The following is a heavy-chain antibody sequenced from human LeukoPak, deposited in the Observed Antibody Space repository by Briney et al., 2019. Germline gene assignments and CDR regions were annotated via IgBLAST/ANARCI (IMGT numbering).Heavy chain of an antibody. V-gene: IGHV4-59*01. J-gene: IGHJ4*02. CDR2: IYYSGST. CDR1: GGSTSSYY. CDR3: ASFVGATTLFDY. D-gene: IGHD1-26*01. Sequence: SETLSLTCTVSGGSTSSYYWSWIRQPPGKGLEWIGYIYYSGSTNYNPSLKSRVTISVDTSKNQFSLKLSSVTAADTAVYYCASFVGATTLFDYWGQGTLVTVSS.